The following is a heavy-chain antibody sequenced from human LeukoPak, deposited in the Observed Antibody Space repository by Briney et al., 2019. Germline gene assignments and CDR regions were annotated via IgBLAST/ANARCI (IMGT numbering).Heavy chain of an antibody. CDR2: IKQDGSEK. Sequence: SGGSLRLSCAASGFTFISYWMSSVRQAPGKGLEWVANIKQDGSEKYYVDSVKGRFTISRDNAKNSLYLQMNSLRAEDTAVYYCARGNGVYLERRYYYYYMDVWGKGTTVTVSS. J-gene: IGHJ6*03. V-gene: IGHV3-7*01. CDR3: ARGNGVYLERRYYYYYMDV. CDR1: GFTFISYW. D-gene: IGHD2-8*01.